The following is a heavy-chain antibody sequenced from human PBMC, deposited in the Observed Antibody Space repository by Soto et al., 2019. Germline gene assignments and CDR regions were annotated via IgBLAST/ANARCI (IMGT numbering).Heavy chain of an antibody. Sequence: EVQLVESGGGLVQPGASLRLSCAASGFTFSSYWMSWVRQAPGKGLEWVANIKQDGSEKYYVDSVKGRFTISRDNAKNSLYLQMNSLRAEDTAVYYCASGPIQNCYDYWGQGTLVTVSS. CDR2: IKQDGSEK. CDR1: GFTFSSYW. V-gene: IGHV3-7*01. J-gene: IGHJ4*02. CDR3: ASGPIQNCYDY. D-gene: IGHD2-2*02.